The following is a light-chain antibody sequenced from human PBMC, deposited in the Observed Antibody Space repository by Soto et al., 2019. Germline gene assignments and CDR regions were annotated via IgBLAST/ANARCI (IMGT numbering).Light chain of an antibody. CDR1: SSDVGGYNY. V-gene: IGLV2-14*01. CDR2: EVT. CDR3: SSYISSSTLYV. J-gene: IGLJ1*01. Sequence: QSALTQPASVSGSPGQSITISCTGTSSDVGGYNYVSWYQQYPGKAPKLIIYEVTNRPSGVSNRFSGSKSGNTASLTISGLQAEDEADYYCSSYISSSTLYVFGAGTKLTVL.